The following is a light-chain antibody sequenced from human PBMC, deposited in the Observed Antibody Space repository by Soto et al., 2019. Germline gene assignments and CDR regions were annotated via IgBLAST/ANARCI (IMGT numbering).Light chain of an antibody. CDR2: AES. Sequence: DIQMTQSPSSLSASVGDRVTITCRASQSISNYLNWYQQKPGKAPKLLIYAESTLQSGVPSRFRGSGSGTDFTLTISSLQPEDFATYYCQQSYSTPITFGQGTRLEIK. V-gene: IGKV1-39*01. CDR1: QSISNY. J-gene: IGKJ5*01. CDR3: QQSYSTPIT.